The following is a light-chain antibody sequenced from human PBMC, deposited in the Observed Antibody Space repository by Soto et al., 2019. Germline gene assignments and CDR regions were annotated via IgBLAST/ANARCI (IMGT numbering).Light chain of an antibody. CDR1: GSDVGGYNY. CDR3: NSYAGGSRWV. CDR2: EVS. Sequence: QSALTQPPSASGSPEQSVTISCTGNGSDVGGYNYVSWYQQHPGKAPKVIIYEVSKRPSGVPDRFSGSKSGNTASLTVSGLQAEDEADYYCNSYAGGSRWVFGGGTKVTVL. V-gene: IGLV2-8*01. J-gene: IGLJ2*01.